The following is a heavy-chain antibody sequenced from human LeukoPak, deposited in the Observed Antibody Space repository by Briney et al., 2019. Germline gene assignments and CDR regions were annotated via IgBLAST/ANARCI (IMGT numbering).Heavy chain of an antibody. D-gene: IGHD3-22*01. V-gene: IGHV3-13*04. CDR1: GFTFSSYD. J-gene: IGHJ4*02. CDR3: VRAQDSSGFDY. Sequence: PGGSLRLSCAASGFTFSSYDMHWVRQAAGGGLEWVSSIDLTGDTYYIGSVKGRFTISRENAKSSLYLQMNSLRAGDTAVYYCVRAQDSSGFDYWGQGILVTVSS. CDR2: IDLTGDT.